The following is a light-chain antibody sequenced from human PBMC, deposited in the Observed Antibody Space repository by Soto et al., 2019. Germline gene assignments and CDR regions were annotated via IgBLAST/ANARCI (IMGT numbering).Light chain of an antibody. CDR2: GAS. CDR1: QSVSSN. V-gene: IGKV3-15*01. Sequence: EIVMTQSPATLSVCPGERATLYCRASQSVSSNFAWYQQKPGQAPRLLIYGASTRATGIPARFSGSGSGTEFSLSISSLQSEDFAVYYCQQYNNCPPWTFGQGTKVEIK. J-gene: IGKJ1*01. CDR3: QQYNNCPPWT.